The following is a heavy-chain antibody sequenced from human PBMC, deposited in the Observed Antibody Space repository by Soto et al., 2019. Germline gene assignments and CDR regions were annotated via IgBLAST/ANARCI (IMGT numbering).Heavy chain of an antibody. CDR3: AKSPFSSGYKHYFDY. D-gene: IGHD6-19*01. CDR1: GFTFSSYA. Sequence: GESLKISCAASGFTFSSYAMSWVRQAPGKGLEWVSAISGSGGSTYSADSVQGRFTISRDNSKNTLYLQMNSLRAEDTAVYYCAKSPFSSGYKHYFDYWGQGTLVTVSS. J-gene: IGHJ4*02. CDR2: ISGSGGST. V-gene: IGHV3-23*01.